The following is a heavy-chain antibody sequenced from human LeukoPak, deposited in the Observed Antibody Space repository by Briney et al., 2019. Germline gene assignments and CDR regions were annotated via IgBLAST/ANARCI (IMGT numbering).Heavy chain of an antibody. CDR2: IYYSGST. CDR1: GGSISSSSYY. J-gene: IGHJ3*02. CDR3: ARGPYKYDGSGAFDI. Sequence: SETLSLTCTVSGGSISSSSYYWGWIRQPPGKGLEWIGSIYYSGSTYYNPSLKSRVTISVDTSKNQFSLKLSSVTAADTAVYYCARGPYKYDGSGAFDIWGQGTMVTVSS. V-gene: IGHV4-39*01. D-gene: IGHD3-22*01.